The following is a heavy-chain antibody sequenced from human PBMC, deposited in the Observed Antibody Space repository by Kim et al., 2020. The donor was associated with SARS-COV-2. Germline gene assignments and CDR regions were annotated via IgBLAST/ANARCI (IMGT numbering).Heavy chain of an antibody. V-gene: IGHV4-4*02. D-gene: IGHD6-13*01. Sequence: SLKSRVTISVDKSKNQFSLKLSSVTAADTAVYYCASSRAAAGTDLVPFQHWGQGTLVTVSS. CDR3: ASSRAAAGTDLVPFQH. J-gene: IGHJ1*01.